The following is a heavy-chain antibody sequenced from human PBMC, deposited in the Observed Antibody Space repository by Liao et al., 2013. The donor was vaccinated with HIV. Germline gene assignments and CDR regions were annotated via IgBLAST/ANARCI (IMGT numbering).Heavy chain of an antibody. J-gene: IGHJ6*03. CDR3: ARFHYDFWSGYLSHYYYYYMDV. CDR1: GGSISSGSYY. Sequence: QVQLQESGPGLVKPSQTLSLTCTVSGGSISSGSYYWSWIRQPAGKGLEWIGRIYTSGSTNYNPSLKSRVTMSVDTSKNQFSLKLSSVTAADTAVYYCARFHYDFWSGYLSHYYYYYMDVWGKGTTVTVSS. D-gene: IGHD3-3*01. V-gene: IGHV4-61*02. CDR2: IYTSGST.